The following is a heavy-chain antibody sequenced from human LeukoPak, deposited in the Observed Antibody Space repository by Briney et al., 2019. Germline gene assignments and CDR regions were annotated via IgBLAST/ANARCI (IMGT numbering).Heavy chain of an antibody. J-gene: IGHJ6*02. CDR3: AKATVANYYYYGMDV. CDR1: GYTFTSYD. CDR2: MNPNSGNT. D-gene: IGHD4-17*01. Sequence: GASVKVSCKASGYTFTSYDINWVRQATGQGLEWMGWMNPNSGNTGYAQKLQGRVTMTTDTSTSTAYMELRSLRSDDTAVYYCAKATVANYYYYGMDVWGQGTTVTVSS. V-gene: IGHV1-8*01.